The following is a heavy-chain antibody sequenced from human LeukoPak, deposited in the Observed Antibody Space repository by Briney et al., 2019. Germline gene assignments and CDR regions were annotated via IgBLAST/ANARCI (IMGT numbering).Heavy chain of an antibody. V-gene: IGHV3-30*02. CDR1: GFTFSSYG. CDR3: AKRAAYYGDYDY. J-gene: IGHJ4*02. Sequence: GGSLRLSCAASGFTFSSYGMHWVRQAPGKGLEWVAFIRYDGSNKYYADSVKGRFTISRDNPKNTLYLQMNSLRVEDTAVFYCAKRAAYYGDYDYWGQGTLVTVSS. D-gene: IGHD4-17*01. CDR2: IRYDGSNK.